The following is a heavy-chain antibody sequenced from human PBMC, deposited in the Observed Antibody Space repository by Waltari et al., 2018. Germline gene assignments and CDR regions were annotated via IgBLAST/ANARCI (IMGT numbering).Heavy chain of an antibody. CDR1: GGSISSSSYY. Sequence: QLQLQESGPGLVKPSETLSLTCTVSGGSISSSSYYWGWIRQPPGKGREWIGSIYYSGGTCYNPSLKSRVTISVATSKNQFSLKLSSVTAADTAVYYCARRFGGDFWSGYYFDYWGQGTLVTVSS. CDR2: IYYSGGT. J-gene: IGHJ4*02. CDR3: ARRFGGDFWSGYYFDY. V-gene: IGHV4-39*01. D-gene: IGHD3-3*01.